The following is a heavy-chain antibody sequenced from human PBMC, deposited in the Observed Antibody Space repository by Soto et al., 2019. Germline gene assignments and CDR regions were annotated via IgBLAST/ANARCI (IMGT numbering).Heavy chain of an antibody. CDR3: ARAGTYCGCDCYARPDWYFDL. V-gene: IGHV3-7*03. J-gene: IGHJ2*01. CDR1: GFTFSSYW. CDR2: IKQDGSEK. Sequence: EVQLVESGGGLVQPGGSLRLSCAASGFTFSSYWMSWVRQAPGKGLEWVANIKQDGSEKYYVDSVKGRFTISRDNAKNTLYLQMNSLRAEDTLVYYCARAGTYCGCDCYARPDWYFDLWGRGTLVTVSS. D-gene: IGHD2-21*02.